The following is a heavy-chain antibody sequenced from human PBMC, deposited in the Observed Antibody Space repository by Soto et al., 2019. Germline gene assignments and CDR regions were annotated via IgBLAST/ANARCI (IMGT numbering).Heavy chain of an antibody. CDR1: GDSVSSNRAV. CDR2: TYYRSKWYN. Sequence: SQTLSLTCAISGDSVSSNRAVWNWIRQAPSRGLEWLGRTYYRSKWYNDYAVSVQSRITINPDTAKNQFSLQLNSVTPEDTAVYYCAGLGATNSFDPSGQGTLVTVSS. D-gene: IGHD4-17*01. J-gene: IGHJ5*02. CDR3: AGLGATNSFDP. V-gene: IGHV6-1*01.